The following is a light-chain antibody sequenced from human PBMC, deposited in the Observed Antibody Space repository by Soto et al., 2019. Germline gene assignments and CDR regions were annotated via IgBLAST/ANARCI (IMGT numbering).Light chain of an antibody. CDR2: DNN. CDR1: SSNIGSNT. Sequence: QAVVTQPPSASGTPGQRVTISCSGSSSNIGSNTVNWYQQLPGTAPKLLIYDNNQRPSGVPDRFSGSKSGTSDSLAISVLQSEDEADYFCAAWDDSLNGGVFGGGTKLTVL. J-gene: IGLJ3*02. CDR3: AAWDDSLNGGV. V-gene: IGLV1-44*01.